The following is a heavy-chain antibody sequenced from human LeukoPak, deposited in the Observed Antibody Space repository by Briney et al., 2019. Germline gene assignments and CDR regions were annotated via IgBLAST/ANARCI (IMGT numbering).Heavy chain of an antibody. Sequence: PGRSLRLSCVVSGFTFSTHGMHWVRQAPGKGLEWVAIIWYDGSKEYYADSVKGRFTISRDNSKNTLYLQMNSLRAEDTAVYYCARDVPAYYYDSSGYTDAFDIWGQGTMVTVSS. V-gene: IGHV3-33*01. CDR1: GFTFSTHG. CDR3: ARDVPAYYYDSSGYTDAFDI. CDR2: IWYDGSKE. J-gene: IGHJ3*02. D-gene: IGHD3-22*01.